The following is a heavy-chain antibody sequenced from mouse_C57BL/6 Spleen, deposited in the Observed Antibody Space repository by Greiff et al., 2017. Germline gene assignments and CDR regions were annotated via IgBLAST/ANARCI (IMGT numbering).Heavy chain of an antibody. J-gene: IGHJ4*01. CDR1: GFTFSDYG. D-gene: IGHD1-1*01. Sequence: EVMLVESGGGLVKPGGSLKLSCAASGFTFSDYGMHWVRQAPEKGLEWVACISSGSSTIYYADTVKGRFTISRDNAKNTLFLQMTSLRSEDTAMYYCARDYGSSFYAMDYWGQGTSVTVSS. V-gene: IGHV5-17*01. CDR3: ARDYGSSFYAMDY. CDR2: ISSGSSTI.